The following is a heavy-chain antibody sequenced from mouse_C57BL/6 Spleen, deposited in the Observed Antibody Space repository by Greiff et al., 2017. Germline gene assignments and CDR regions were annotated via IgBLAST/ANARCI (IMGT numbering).Heavy chain of an antibody. Sequence: SGPELVKPGASVKMSCKASGYTFTDYNMHWVKQSHGKSLEWIGYINPNNGGTSYNQKFKGKATLTVNKSSSTAYMELRSLTSEDSAVYYCARREDYYGYFDYWGQGTTLTVSS. CDR3: ARREDYYGYFDY. V-gene: IGHV1-22*01. CDR2: INPNNGGT. J-gene: IGHJ2*01. D-gene: IGHD1-1*01. CDR1: GYTFTDYN.